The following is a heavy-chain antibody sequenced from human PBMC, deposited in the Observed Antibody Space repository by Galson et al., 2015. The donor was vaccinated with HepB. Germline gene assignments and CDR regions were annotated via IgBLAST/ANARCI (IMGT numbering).Heavy chain of an antibody. D-gene: IGHD6-13*01. V-gene: IGHV4-39*02. CDR2: IYYSGST. CDR1: GGSISSSSYY. J-gene: IGHJ4*02. Sequence: SETLSLTCTVSGGSISSSSYYWGWIRQPPGKGLEWIGSIYYSGSTYYNPSLKSRVTISVDTSKNQFSLKLSSVTAADTAVYYCARDQQLNLDYWGQGTLVTVSS. CDR3: ARDQQLNLDY.